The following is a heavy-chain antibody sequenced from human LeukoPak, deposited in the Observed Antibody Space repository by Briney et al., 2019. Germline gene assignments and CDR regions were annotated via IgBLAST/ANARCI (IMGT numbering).Heavy chain of an antibody. CDR2: INSDGSST. V-gene: IGHV3-74*01. CDR3: ARDGGIDPFLGTKNTFDY. CDR1: GFTFSSYW. J-gene: IGHJ4*02. D-gene: IGHD2-15*01. Sequence: GGSLRLSCAASGFTFSSYWMHWVRQAPGKGLVWVSRINSDGSSTGYADSVKGQFTISRDNAKNTLYLQMNSLRAEDTAAYYCARDGGIDPFLGTKNTFDYWGQGTLVTVSS.